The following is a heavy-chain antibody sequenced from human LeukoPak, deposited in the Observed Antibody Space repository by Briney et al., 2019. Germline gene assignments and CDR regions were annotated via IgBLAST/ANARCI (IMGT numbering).Heavy chain of an antibody. CDR2: ISSSRSYI. D-gene: IGHD1-26*01. J-gene: IGHJ4*02. Sequence: GGSLRLSCAASGFTFSSYSMNWVRQAPGKGLEWVSSISSSRSYIYYADSVKGRFTISRDNAKNSLYLQMNTLRAEDTAVYYCARVGSSGGYNEDYWGQGTLVTVSS. CDR1: GFTFSSYS. CDR3: ARVGSSGGYNEDY. V-gene: IGHV3-21*01.